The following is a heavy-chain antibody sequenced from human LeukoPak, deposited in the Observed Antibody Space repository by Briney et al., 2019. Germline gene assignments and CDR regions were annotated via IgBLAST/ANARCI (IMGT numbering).Heavy chain of an antibody. V-gene: IGHV4-39*07. J-gene: IGHJ4*02. D-gene: IGHD5-24*01. Sequence: SETLSLTCTVSGGSISSSSYYWGWLRQPPGTGLEWIGSIYYSGSTYYNPSLKSRVTISVDTSKNQFSLKLSSVTAADTAVYYCARARMATIRGYYFDYWGQGTLVTVSS. CDR3: ARARMATIRGYYFDY. CDR2: IYYSGST. CDR1: GGSISSSSYY.